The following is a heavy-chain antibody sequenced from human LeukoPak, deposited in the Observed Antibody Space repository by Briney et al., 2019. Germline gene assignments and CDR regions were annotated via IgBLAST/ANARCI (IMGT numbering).Heavy chain of an antibody. V-gene: IGHV4-38-2*02. J-gene: IGHJ3*02. CDR3: ARAPVLVVIQGSFDI. CDR1: GGSISSYY. D-gene: IGHD3-22*01. CDR2: IYHSGST. Sequence: PSETLSLTCTVSGGSISSYYWSWIRQPPGKGLEWIGSIYHSGSTYYNPSLKSRVSISVDTSKNQFSLKLSSVTAADTAVYYCARAPVLVVIQGSFDIWGQGTMVTVSS.